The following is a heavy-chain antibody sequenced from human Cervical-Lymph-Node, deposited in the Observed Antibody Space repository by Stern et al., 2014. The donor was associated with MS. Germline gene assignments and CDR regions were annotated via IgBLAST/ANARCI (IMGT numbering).Heavy chain of an antibody. V-gene: IGHV3-21*02. J-gene: IGHJ4*02. Sequence: EVQLVESGGGLVKPGGSLRLSCAASGFTFSSYSMNWVRQAPGKGLEWVASISRGGSYIYYADSLKGRFTISRDKAKNSLYLQMNSLRAEDTAVYYCARGRGGNYRYYFDYWGQGTLVTVSS. CDR3: ARGRGGNYRYYFDY. CDR2: ISRGGSYI. D-gene: IGHD4-23*01. CDR1: GFTFSSYS.